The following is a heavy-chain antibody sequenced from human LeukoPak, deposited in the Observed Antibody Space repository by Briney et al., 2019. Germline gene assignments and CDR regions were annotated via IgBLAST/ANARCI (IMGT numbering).Heavy chain of an antibody. J-gene: IGHJ3*02. Sequence: GASVKVSCKASGYTFTSYYMHWVRQAPGQGLEWMGIINPSGGSTSYAQKFQGRVTMTRDTSTSTVYMELSSLRSEDTAVYYCARGSGSSWYGNDAFDTWGQGTMVTVSS. CDR3: ARGSGSSWYGNDAFDT. V-gene: IGHV1-46*01. CDR2: INPSGGST. CDR1: GYTFTSYY. D-gene: IGHD6-13*01.